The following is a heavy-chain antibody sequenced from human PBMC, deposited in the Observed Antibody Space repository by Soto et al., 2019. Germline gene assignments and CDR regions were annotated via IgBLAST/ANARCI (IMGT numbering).Heavy chain of an antibody. CDR1: GFTLSGYT. V-gene: IGHV3-21*01. CDR2: ISSSSSDI. Sequence: EVQLVESGGGLVKPGGSLRLSCAASGFTLSGYTMNWVRQAPGKGLEWVSSISSSSSDIYYADSVKGRFTISRDNAKNSLFLQMSCLRDEDTAVYFWARDSDQKVVVVPEAFIRDHFHNEMAVWGQGTTVIVSS. D-gene: IGHD2-21*01. CDR3: ARDSDQKVVVVPEAFIRDHFHNEMAV. J-gene: IGHJ6*02.